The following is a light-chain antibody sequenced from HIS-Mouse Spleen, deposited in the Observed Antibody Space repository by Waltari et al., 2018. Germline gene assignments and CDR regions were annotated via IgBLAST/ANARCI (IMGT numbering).Light chain of an antibody. CDR3: SSYTSSSFNVV. Sequence: QSALTQPASVSGSPGQSITISCPGPSSDVGGYNYVSLYQPHPGQAPNLMLYDVSNRPSGVSNRFSGSKSGNTASLTISGLQAEDEADYYCSSYTSSSFNVVFGGGTKLTVL. V-gene: IGLV2-14*03. CDR2: DVS. J-gene: IGLJ2*01. CDR1: SSDVGGYNY.